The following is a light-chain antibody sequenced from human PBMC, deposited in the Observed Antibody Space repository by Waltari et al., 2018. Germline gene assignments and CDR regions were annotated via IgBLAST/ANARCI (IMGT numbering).Light chain of an antibody. CDR3: QHRSNWPPIT. Sequence: EIVLTQSPATLSLSPGESATLPCRASPRVSGYLTWYQHQPGQAPRLLIYDASNRATGIPARFSGSGSGTHFTLTISSLEPEDFAVYYCQHRSNWPPITFGQGTRLDIK. CDR1: PRVSGY. V-gene: IGKV3-11*01. CDR2: DAS. J-gene: IGKJ5*01.